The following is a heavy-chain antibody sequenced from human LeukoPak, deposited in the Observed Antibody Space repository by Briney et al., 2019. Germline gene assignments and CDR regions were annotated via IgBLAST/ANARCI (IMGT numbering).Heavy chain of an antibody. Sequence: PGGSLRLSCAASGFTFSGYWMHWVRPAPGKGLVWVSRINTDGSSTTYADSVKGRLTISRDNAKNTLYLQMNSLRAEDTAVYYCARASYYYENWFDPWGQGTLVTVSS. CDR1: GFTFSGYW. CDR3: ARASYYYENWFDP. J-gene: IGHJ5*02. CDR2: INTDGSST. D-gene: IGHD3-22*01. V-gene: IGHV3-74*01.